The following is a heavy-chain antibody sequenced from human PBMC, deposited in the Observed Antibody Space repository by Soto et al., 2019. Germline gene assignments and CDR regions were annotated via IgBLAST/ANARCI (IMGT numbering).Heavy chain of an antibody. D-gene: IGHD2-15*01. CDR1: GGSISSGGYY. Sequence: QVQLQESGPGLVKPSQTLSLTCTVSGGSISSGGYYWSWIRQHPGKGLEWIGYIYYSGSTYYNPTLKSRVTISVDTSKNQFSLKLSSVTAADTAVYYCARVSLGYCSGGSCYTFDYWGQGTLVTVSS. CDR3: ARVSLGYCSGGSCYTFDY. V-gene: IGHV4-31*03. J-gene: IGHJ4*02. CDR2: IYYSGST.